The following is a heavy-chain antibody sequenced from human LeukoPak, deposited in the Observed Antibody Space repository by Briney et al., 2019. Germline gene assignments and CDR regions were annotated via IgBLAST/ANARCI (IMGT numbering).Heavy chain of an antibody. CDR2: IKEDGSEK. CDR1: AFTFSDYW. CDR3: ARRAGAYSHPYDY. V-gene: IGHV3-7*03. Sequence: PGGSLRVSCATSAFTFSDYWMSWVRQTPGKGLEWVANIKEDGSEKYYVDSVKGRFTISRDNAKNSLYLQMNSLRAEDTAVYYCARRAGAYSHPYDYWGQGTLVTVSS. D-gene: IGHD4/OR15-4a*01. J-gene: IGHJ4*02.